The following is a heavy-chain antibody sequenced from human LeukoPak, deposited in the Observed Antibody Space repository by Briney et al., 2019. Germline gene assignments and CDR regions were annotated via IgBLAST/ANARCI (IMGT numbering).Heavy chain of an antibody. CDR2: ISSSSSYI. CDR3: ARIQLNSYYYYMDV. V-gene: IGHV3-21*01. J-gene: IGHJ6*03. Sequence: PGGSPRLSCAASGFTFSTYSMNWVRQAPGEGLEWVSSISSSSSYIYYADSLKGRFTISRDNAKNSLYLQMNSLRAEDTAVYYCARIQLNSYYYYMDVWGKGTTVTVSS. D-gene: IGHD2-2*01. CDR1: GFTFSTYS.